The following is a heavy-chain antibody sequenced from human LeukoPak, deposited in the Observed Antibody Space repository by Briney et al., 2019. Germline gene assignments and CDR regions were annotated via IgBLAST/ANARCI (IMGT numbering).Heavy chain of an antibody. CDR2: MNPNSGNT. V-gene: IGHV1-8*01. D-gene: IGHD1-20*01. Sequence: ASVTVSCKASGYTFTSYDINWVRQATGQGLEWMGWMNPNSGNTGYAQKFQGRVTMTRNTSISTAYMELSSLRSEDTAVYYCARSRITGNNWFDPWGQGTLVTVSS. CDR1: GYTFTSYD. J-gene: IGHJ5*02. CDR3: ARSRITGNNWFDP.